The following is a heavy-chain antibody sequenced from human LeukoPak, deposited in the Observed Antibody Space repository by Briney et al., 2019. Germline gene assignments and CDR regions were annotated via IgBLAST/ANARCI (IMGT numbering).Heavy chain of an antibody. Sequence: PGRSLRLSCAASGFTFSTYGMHWVRQAPGKELEWVAVISYDGSNKYYVDSVKGRFTISRDNSKNTLDLQMNSLRAEDTAVYYCAKELHKTTWYSHWGQGTLVTVSS. CDR1: GFTFSTYG. CDR2: ISYDGSNK. D-gene: IGHD2-15*01. V-gene: IGHV3-30*18. J-gene: IGHJ4*02. CDR3: AKELHKTTWYSH.